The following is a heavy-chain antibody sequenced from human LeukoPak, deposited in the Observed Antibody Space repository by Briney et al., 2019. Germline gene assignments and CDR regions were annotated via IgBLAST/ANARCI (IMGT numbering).Heavy chain of an antibody. CDR3: AKVMLGELLYWFDP. J-gene: IGHJ5*02. Sequence: GGSLRLSCAASGFTFSSYWMHWVRQAPGKGLVWVSRINSDGSSTYYADSVKGRFTISRANSKNTLYLQMNSLRAEDTAVYYCAKVMLGELLYWFDPWGQGTLVTVSS. CDR1: GFTFSSYW. CDR2: INSDGSST. D-gene: IGHD3-10*02. V-gene: IGHV3-74*01.